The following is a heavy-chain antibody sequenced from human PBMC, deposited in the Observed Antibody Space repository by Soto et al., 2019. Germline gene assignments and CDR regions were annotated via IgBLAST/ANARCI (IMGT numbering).Heavy chain of an antibody. CDR3: ASHRAGIGNSGYGY. CDR2: ISAYNGNT. V-gene: IGHV1-18*01. CDR1: GYTFTSYG. Sequence: QVQLVQSGAEVKKPGASVKVSCKASGYTFTSYGISWVRQAPGQGLEWMGWISAYNGNTNYARKLQGRATMTTDTSTSTAYMELRSLRSDDTAVYYCASHRAGIGNSGYGYWGQGTLVTVSS. J-gene: IGHJ4*02. D-gene: IGHD5-12*01.